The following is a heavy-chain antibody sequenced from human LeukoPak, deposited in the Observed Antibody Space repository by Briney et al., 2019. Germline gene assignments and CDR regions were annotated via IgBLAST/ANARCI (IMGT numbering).Heavy chain of an antibody. V-gene: IGHV3-7*04. CDR2: IKEDGSEK. Sequence: HPGGSLRLSCAASGVTFSSFWMSWVCQAPGKGLEWVANIKEDGSEKHYVDSVKGRFTISRDNAKNSLYLQMNSLRAEDTAVYYCARGRFKSDSSGYSSFYHWGQGTLVTVSS. CDR3: ARGRFKSDSSGYSSFYH. D-gene: IGHD3-22*01. CDR1: GVTFSSFW. J-gene: IGHJ4*02.